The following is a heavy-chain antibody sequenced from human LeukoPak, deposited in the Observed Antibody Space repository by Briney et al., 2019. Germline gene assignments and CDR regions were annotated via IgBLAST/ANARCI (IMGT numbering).Heavy chain of an antibody. D-gene: IGHD3-22*01. CDR1: GYTFTSYG. Sequence: GASVKVSCKASGYTFTSYGISWVRQAPGQGLEWMGGIIPIFGTANYAQKFQGRVTITADESTSTAYMELSSLRSEDTAVYYCARDRYYDDNTYFDYWGQGTLVTVSS. CDR3: ARDRYYDDNTYFDY. CDR2: IIPIFGTA. V-gene: IGHV1-69*13. J-gene: IGHJ4*02.